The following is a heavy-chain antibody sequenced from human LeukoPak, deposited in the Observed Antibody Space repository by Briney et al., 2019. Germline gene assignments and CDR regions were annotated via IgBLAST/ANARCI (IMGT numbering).Heavy chain of an antibody. CDR3: AREPRGGRALFDY. Sequence: TGGSLRLSCAASGFTYSSYWMHWVRQGPWKRLVWVSRINSDGSSTSYADSVKGRFTISRDNVKNTLYLQMNSLRAEDTAVYYCAREPRGGRALFDYWGQGTLVTVSS. V-gene: IGHV3-74*01. J-gene: IGHJ4*02. D-gene: IGHD2-15*01. CDR1: GFTYSSYW. CDR2: INSDGSST.